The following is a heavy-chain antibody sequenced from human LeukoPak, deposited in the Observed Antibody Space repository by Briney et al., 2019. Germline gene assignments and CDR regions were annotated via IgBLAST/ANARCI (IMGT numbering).Heavy chain of an antibody. CDR1: GGTFSNYA. CDR3: ARDNPDIVVVPAAMDV. D-gene: IGHD2-2*01. V-gene: IGHV1-69*13. CDR2: IIPIFGTP. J-gene: IGHJ6*02. Sequence: GASVKVPCKASGGTFSNYAISWVRQAPGQGLEWMGGIIPIFGTPNYVQKFQGRVTFTADESTSTVYMELYSLRSEDTAVYFCARDNPDIVVVPAAMDVWGQGTTVIVSS.